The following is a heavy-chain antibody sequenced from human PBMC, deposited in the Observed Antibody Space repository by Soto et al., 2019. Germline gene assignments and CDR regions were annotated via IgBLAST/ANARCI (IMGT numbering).Heavy chain of an antibody. CDR2: ISYSGNT. CDR3: VRTNYDYVWGSYRFDF. J-gene: IGHJ4*02. V-gene: IGHV4-30-4*01. D-gene: IGHD3-16*02. Sequence: SETLSLTCTVSGGSISSGDYYWSWIRQPPGKGLEWIGYISYSGNTYYNPSLKSRLTISGDTSKNQFSLRLSSVTAADTAVYYCVRTNYDYVWGSYRFDFWGQGTLVTVSS. CDR1: GGSISSGDYY.